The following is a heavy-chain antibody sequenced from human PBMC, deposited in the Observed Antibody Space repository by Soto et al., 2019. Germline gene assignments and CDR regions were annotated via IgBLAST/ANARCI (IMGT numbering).Heavy chain of an antibody. CDR2: IIPIFGTA. V-gene: IGHV1-69*01. J-gene: IGHJ6*02. CDR3: ARGKEYSSSSDYYGMDV. Sequence: QVQLVQSGAEVKKPGSSEKISCKASGGTFSSYAISWVRQAPGQGLEWMGGIIPIFGTANYAQKFQGRVTITADESTSTAYMELSSLRSEDTAVYYCARGKEYSSSSDYYGMDVWGQGTTVTVSS. CDR1: GGTFSSYA. D-gene: IGHD6-6*01.